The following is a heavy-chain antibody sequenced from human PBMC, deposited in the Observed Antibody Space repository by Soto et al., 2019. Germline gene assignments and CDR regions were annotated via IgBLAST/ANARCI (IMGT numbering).Heavy chain of an antibody. J-gene: IGHJ4*02. CDR2: ISDNGGNT. CDR1: GFTFSSVA. CDR3: AKLYWNPRYFDY. Sequence: PGGSLRLSCAASGFTFSSVAMTWVRQAPGKGLEWVSSISDNGGNTDYADSVRGRFTLSRDNPKNTLYLQMDHLKAEDTAVYYCAKLYWNPRYFDYWGQGARVTVSS. D-gene: IGHD1-1*01. V-gene: IGHV3-23*01.